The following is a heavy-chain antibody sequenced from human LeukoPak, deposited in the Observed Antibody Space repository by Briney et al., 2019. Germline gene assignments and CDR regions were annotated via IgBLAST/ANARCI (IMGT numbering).Heavy chain of an antibody. J-gene: IGHJ2*01. CDR2: TYYRSKWYN. D-gene: IGHD6-13*01. Sequence: SQTLSLTCAISGDSVSSNSAAWNWIRQSPSRGLEWLGRTYYRSKWYNDYAVSVKSRITINPDTSKNQFSLQLNSVSPEDTAVYYCARDLGPQVDSSSWSSSSYWYFDLWGRGTLVTVSS. CDR1: GDSVSSNSAA. CDR3: ARDLGPQVDSSSWSSSSYWYFDL. V-gene: IGHV6-1*01.